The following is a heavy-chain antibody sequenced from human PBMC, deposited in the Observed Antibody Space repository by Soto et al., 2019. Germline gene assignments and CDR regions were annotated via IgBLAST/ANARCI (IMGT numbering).Heavy chain of an antibody. CDR3: ARDNSAANGVLDH. CDR1: GYTFTNYY. V-gene: IGHV1-46*04. D-gene: IGHD1-1*01. Sequence: ALVNVSCKASGYTFTNYYLHWVRQAPGQGLEWVGMINPSARSASYAQKLRGRLTMDRDTSTTTVYMELSRLTSEDTAVYYCARDNSAANGVLDHWGLGTLVTVSS. J-gene: IGHJ4*02. CDR2: INPSARSA.